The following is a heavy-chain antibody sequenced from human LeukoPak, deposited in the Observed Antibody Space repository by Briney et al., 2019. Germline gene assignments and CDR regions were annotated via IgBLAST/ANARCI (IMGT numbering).Heavy chain of an antibody. CDR2: ISWNSGSI. CDR3: ARDGSMTTVTDY. V-gene: IGHV3-9*01. D-gene: IGHD4-17*01. Sequence: GGSLRLSCAASGFTFDDYVMHWVRQAPGKGLEWVSGISWNSGSIGYADSVKGRFTISRDNAKNSLYLQMNSLRAEDTAVYYCARDGSMTTVTDYWGQGTLVTVSS. J-gene: IGHJ4*02. CDR1: GFTFDDYV.